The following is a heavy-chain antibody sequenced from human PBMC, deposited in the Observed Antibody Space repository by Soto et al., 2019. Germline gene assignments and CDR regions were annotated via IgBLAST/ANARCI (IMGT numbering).Heavy chain of an antibody. V-gene: IGHV1-2*02. D-gene: IGHD3-10*01. J-gene: IGHJ4*02. CDR3: ARDGTTPYGSGSTTTDY. CDR1: GYTFTGYY. Sequence: XSVKVSCKASGYTFTGYYMHWVRQAPGQGLEWMGWINPNSGGTNYAQKFQGRVTMTRDTSISTAYMELSRLRSDDTAVYYCARDGTTPYGSGSTTTDYWGQGTLVTVSS. CDR2: INPNSGGT.